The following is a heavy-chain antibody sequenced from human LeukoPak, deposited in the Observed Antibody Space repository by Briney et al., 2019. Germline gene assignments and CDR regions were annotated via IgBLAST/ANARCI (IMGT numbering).Heavy chain of an antibody. CDR3: ARSDSVLRYFDWDY. V-gene: IGHV4-59*01. CDR2: IYYSGST. D-gene: IGHD3-9*01. CDR1: GGSISSYY. Sequence: PSETLSLTCTVSGGSISSYYWSWIRQPPGKGLEWIGYIYYSGSTNYNPSLKSRVTISVDTSKNQFSLKLSSVTAADTAVYYCARSDSVLRYFDWDYWGQGTLVTVSS. J-gene: IGHJ4*02.